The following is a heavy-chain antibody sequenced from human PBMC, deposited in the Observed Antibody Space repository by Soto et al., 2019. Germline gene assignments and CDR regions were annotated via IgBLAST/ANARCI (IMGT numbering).Heavy chain of an antibody. Sequence: NPSETLSLTCAVSCYSIISGYYWGWIRQPPGKGLEWIGSIYHSGSTYYNPSLKSRVTISVDTSKNQFSLKLSSVTAADTAVYYCARDHDTHYDFWSGYSPNWFDPWGQGTLVTAPQ. CDR1: CYSIISGYY. D-gene: IGHD3-3*01. V-gene: IGHV4-38-2*02. J-gene: IGHJ5*02. CDR2: IYHSGST. CDR3: ARDHDTHYDFWSGYSPNWFDP.